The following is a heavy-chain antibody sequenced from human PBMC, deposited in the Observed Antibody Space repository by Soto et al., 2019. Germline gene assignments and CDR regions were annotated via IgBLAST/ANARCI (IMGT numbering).Heavy chain of an antibody. CDR2: ISYDGSKK. CDR3: LRGYTNGYPSNRFDP. V-gene: IGHV3-30*03. J-gene: IGHJ5*02. CDR1: GFTFSSYG. Sequence: QVQLVESGGGVVQPGRSLRLSCAASGFTFSSYGMHWVRKAAGKGLEWVAVISYDGSKKYYADSVKGRFTISRDNSKNTLYLQMDSLRDEDTAVYYCLRGYTNGYPSNRFDPWGQGRLVTVSS. D-gene: IGHD5-18*01.